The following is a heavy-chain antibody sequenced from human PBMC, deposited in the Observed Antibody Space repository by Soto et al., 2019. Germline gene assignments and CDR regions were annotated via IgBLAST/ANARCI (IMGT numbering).Heavy chain of an antibody. V-gene: IGHV4-39*01. D-gene: IGHD2-2*01. CDR2: IYYSGTT. CDR1: GDSITSNSYF. J-gene: IGHJ6*02. CDR3: GRQPGHCGSTTCFGYYSVDV. Sequence: PSETLSLTCTVSGDSITSNSYFWAWIRQPPGKGLEWIGSIYYSGTTYYNPSLKSRVTISVDRSKNQFSLKLSSVTAADTAVYYCGRQPGHCGSTTCFGYYSVDVWGQGTTVTVSS.